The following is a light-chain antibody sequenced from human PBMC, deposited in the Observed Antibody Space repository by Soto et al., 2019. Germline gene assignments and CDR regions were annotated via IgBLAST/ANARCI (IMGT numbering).Light chain of an antibody. V-gene: IGLV6-57*04. CDR1: SGSIASNY. CDR2: EDN. Sequence: NFMLTQPHSLSESPGKTVTISCTRSSGSIASNYVQWYQQRPGSAPTTVIYEDNQRPSGVPDRFSGSIDSSSNSASLTISGLKTEDEADYYCQSYDSSTLVFGGGTKLTVL. CDR3: QSYDSSTLV. J-gene: IGLJ3*02.